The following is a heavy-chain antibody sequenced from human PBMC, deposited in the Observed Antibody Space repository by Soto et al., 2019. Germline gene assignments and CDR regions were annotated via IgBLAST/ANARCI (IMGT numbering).Heavy chain of an antibody. CDR2: IYYSGST. V-gene: IGHV4-61*01. CDR3: ARVYYDILTGYYWGPPPDYYYGMDV. Sequence: SETLSLTCTVSSGSVSSGSYYWSWIRQPPGKGLEWIGYIYYSGSTNYNPSLKSRVTISVDTSKNQFSLKLSSVTAADTAVYYCARVYYDILTGYYWGPPPDYYYGMDVWGQGTTVTVSS. J-gene: IGHJ6*02. CDR1: SGSVSSGSYY. D-gene: IGHD3-9*01.